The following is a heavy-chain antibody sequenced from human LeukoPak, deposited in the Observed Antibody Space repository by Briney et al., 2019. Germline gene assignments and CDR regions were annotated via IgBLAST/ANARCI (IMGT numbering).Heavy chain of an antibody. CDR3: ARAGSSSWRDAFDI. CDR2: ISSSSSYI. CDR1: GFTFSSYS. J-gene: IGHJ3*02. D-gene: IGHD6-13*01. V-gene: IGHV3-21*04. Sequence: GGSLRLSCAASGFTFSSYSMNWVRQAPGKGLEWVSSISSSSSYIYYADSVKGRFTISRDNAKNSLYLQMNSLRAEDTAVYYCARAGSSSWRDAFDIWGQGTMVTVSS.